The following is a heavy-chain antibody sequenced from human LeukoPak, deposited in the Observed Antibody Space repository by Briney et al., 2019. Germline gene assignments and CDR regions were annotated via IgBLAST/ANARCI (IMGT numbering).Heavy chain of an antibody. D-gene: IGHD2-2*01. V-gene: IGHV5-51*01. CDR1: GYSFTSYW. CDR2: IYPGDSDT. J-gene: IGHJ3*02. CDR3: ARRGTSCYGPGTSGWSRPCAFDI. Sequence: GESLKISCKGSGYSFTSYWIGWVRQMPGKGLEWMGIIYPGDSDTRYSPSFQGQVTISADKSISTAYLQWSSLKASDTAMYYCARRGTSCYGPGTSGWSRPCAFDIWGQGTMVTVSS.